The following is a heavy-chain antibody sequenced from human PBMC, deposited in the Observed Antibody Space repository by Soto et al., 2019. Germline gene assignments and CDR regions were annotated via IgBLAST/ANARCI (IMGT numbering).Heavy chain of an antibody. D-gene: IGHD3-3*01. J-gene: IGHJ6*03. CDR3: AGFWSGPPPYYMDV. CDR1: GGSISSYY. Sequence: PSETLSLTCTVSGGSISSYYWSWIRQPPGKGLEWIGYIYYSGSTNYNPSLKSRVTISVDTSKNQFSLKLSSVTAADTAVYYCAGFWSGPPPYYMDVWGKGTSVTVSS. CDR2: IYYSGST. V-gene: IGHV4-59*12.